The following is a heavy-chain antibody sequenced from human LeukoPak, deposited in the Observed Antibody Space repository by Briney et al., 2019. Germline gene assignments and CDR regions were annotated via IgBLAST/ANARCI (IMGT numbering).Heavy chain of an antibody. D-gene: IGHD2-2*01. CDR3: AKDPRYCSSTRCFGA. CDR2: ISYDGSNQ. J-gene: IGHJ5*02. CDR1: GFTFSTYG. V-gene: IGHV3-30*18. Sequence: GDSLRLSCVASGFTFSTYGMHWVRQAPGKGLEWVAFISYDGSNQHYADSVKGRFIISRDNSKNTLYLQINSLRVEDTAVYYCAKDPRYCSSTRCFGAWGQGTLVTVSS.